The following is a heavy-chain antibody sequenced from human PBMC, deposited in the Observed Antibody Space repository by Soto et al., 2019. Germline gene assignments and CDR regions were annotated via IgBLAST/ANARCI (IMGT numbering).Heavy chain of an antibody. CDR3: AKGGGSTVTISYYYYGMDV. J-gene: IGHJ6*02. Sequence: GGSLRLSCAASGFTFSSYAMSWVRQAPGKGLEWVSAISGSGGSTYYADSVKGRFTISRDNSKNTLYLQMNSLRAEDTAVYYCAKGGGSTVTISYYYYGMDVWGQGTTVTVSS. CDR2: ISGSGGST. CDR1: GFTFSSYA. D-gene: IGHD4-17*01. V-gene: IGHV3-23*01.